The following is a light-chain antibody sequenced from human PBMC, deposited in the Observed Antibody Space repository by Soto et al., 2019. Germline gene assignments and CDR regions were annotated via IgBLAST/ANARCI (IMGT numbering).Light chain of an antibody. CDR3: AAWDDSLSGRVV. V-gene: IGLV1-47*01. J-gene: IGLJ2*01. Sequence: QLVLTQPPSASGTPGQRVTISCSGSSSNIGSNYVYWYQQLPGTAPKLLIYRNNQRPSGVPDRFSGSKPGTSASLAISGLRSEDEADYYCAAWDDSLSGRVVFGGGTKLTVL. CDR1: SSNIGSNY. CDR2: RNN.